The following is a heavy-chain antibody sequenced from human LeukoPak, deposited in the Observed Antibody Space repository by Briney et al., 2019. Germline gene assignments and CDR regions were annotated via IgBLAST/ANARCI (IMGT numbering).Heavy chain of an antibody. Sequence: GRSLRLSCAASGFTFSSYGMHWVRQAPGKGLEWVAVIWYDGSNKYYADSVKGRFTISRDNSKNTPYLQMNSLRAEDTAVYYCARDQGIAAAGTHDYWGQGTLVTVSS. CDR1: GFTFSSYG. D-gene: IGHD6-13*01. J-gene: IGHJ4*02. CDR3: ARDQGIAAAGTHDY. V-gene: IGHV3-33*01. CDR2: IWYDGSNK.